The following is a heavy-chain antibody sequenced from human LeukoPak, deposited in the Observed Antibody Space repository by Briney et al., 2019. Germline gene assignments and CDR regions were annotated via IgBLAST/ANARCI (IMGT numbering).Heavy chain of an antibody. V-gene: IGHV4-59*08. CDR1: GASISGFH. J-gene: IGHJ6*02. D-gene: IGHD3-9*01. Sequence: SETLSLTCTVSGASISGFHWTWIRQPPGKGLEWVGHMYYTGSTIYNPSLKSRVTISSDMSKKQFSLHLNPVIAADTAVYYCARWHYDVLTGDYYYGMDVWGQGTTVIVSS. CDR2: MYYTGST. CDR3: ARWHYDVLTGDYYYGMDV.